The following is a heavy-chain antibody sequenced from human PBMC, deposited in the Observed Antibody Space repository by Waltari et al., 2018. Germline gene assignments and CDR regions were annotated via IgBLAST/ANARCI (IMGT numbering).Heavy chain of an antibody. D-gene: IGHD6-6*01. CDR3: ARGCIAARPWYYYYMDV. V-gene: IGHV4-59*01. J-gene: IGHJ6*03. Sequence: QVQLQESGPGLVKPSETLSLTCTVSGGSISSYYGSGIRQPAGKGLEWIGYSYYSGSTNFNPALKSPVTISVDTSKNQFSLKLSSVTAAATAVYYCARGCIAARPWYYYYMDVWGKGTTVTISS. CDR2: SYYSGST. CDR1: GGSISSYY.